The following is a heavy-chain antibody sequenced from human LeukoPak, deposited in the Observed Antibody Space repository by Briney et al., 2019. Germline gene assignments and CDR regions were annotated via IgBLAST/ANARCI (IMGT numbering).Heavy chain of an antibody. CDR1: GYTFTGYY. D-gene: IGHD6-19*01. J-gene: IGHJ4*02. V-gene: IGHV1-2*02. CDR2: INPNSGGT. CDR3: ARSSISSGWYDY. Sequence: ASVTVSCKASGYTFTGYYMHWVRQAPGQGLEWMGWINPNSGGTNYAQKFQGRVTMTRDTSISTAYMELSRLRSDDTAVYYCARSSISSGWYDYWGQGTLVTVSS.